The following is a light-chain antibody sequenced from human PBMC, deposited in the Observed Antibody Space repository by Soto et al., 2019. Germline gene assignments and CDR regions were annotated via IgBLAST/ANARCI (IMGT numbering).Light chain of an antibody. J-gene: IGLJ2*01. CDR1: SGSIASNY. CDR2: EDN. V-gene: IGLV6-57*04. CDR3: QSYDSSNQHVA. Sequence: NFMLTQPHSVSESPGKTVTISCTRSSGSIASNYVQWYQQRPGSAPTTVIYEDNQRPSGVPDRFSGSIDSSSNSASLTISGLKTEDEADYYCQSYDSSNQHVAFGGGTKVTVL.